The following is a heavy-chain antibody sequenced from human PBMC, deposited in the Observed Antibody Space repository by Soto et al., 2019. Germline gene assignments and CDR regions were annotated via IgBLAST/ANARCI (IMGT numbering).Heavy chain of an antibody. J-gene: IGHJ4*02. CDR2: ISDSGATT. CDR3: AKEDTSSGSLDY. V-gene: IGHV3-23*01. D-gene: IGHD6-19*01. CDR1: GFPFGENA. Sequence: GGSLRLSCAASGFPFGENAMSWVRQAPGKGLEWVSGISDSGATTYYADSVRGRFTISRDNSKNTLYLQMKSLRAEASASYYCAKEDTSSGSLDYWGQGALVTVSS.